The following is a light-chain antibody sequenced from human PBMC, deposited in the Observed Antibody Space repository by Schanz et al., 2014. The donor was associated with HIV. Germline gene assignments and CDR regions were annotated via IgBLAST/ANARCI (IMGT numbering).Light chain of an antibody. CDR1: SSDIGPYNC. V-gene: IGLV2-14*03. Sequence: QSALTQPASVSGSPGQSISISCTGTSSDIGPYNCVSWYQQRPGKAPKLVISGVDYRPSGVSSRFSGSKSGNTASLTISGLQAEDEADYYCSSYTTSRTWVFGGGTKLTVL. CDR3: SSYTTSRTWV. J-gene: IGLJ3*02. CDR2: GVD.